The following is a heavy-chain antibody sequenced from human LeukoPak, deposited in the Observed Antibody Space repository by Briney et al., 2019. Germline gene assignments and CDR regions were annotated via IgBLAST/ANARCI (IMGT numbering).Heavy chain of an antibody. CDR2: IIPVFGTT. Sequence: SVKVSCKASGGTFSTYAISWVRQAPGQGLEWMGGIIPVFGTTNYAQKFQGRVTITADKSTSTAYMELSSLRSEDTAVYYCARETPDSSGYYPGAFDIWGQGTMVTVSS. J-gene: IGHJ3*02. V-gene: IGHV1-69*06. CDR3: ARETPDSSGYYPGAFDI. D-gene: IGHD3-22*01. CDR1: GGTFSTYA.